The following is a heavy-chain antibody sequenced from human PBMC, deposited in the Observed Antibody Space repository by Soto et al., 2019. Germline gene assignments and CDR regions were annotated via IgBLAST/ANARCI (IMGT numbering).Heavy chain of an antibody. Sequence: PGGSLRLSCGGSGFDVTTNCMRWVRQAPGKGLECVSIVCTGGATHYADSVKGRFTISRDSSKNTVHLQMNNVRAEDTAVYYCVRDKRTISGIFPGYWGQGTQVTVSS. D-gene: IGHD1-1*01. CDR2: VCTGGAT. CDR1: GFDVTTNC. J-gene: IGHJ4*02. V-gene: IGHV3-53*01. CDR3: VRDKRTISGIFPGY.